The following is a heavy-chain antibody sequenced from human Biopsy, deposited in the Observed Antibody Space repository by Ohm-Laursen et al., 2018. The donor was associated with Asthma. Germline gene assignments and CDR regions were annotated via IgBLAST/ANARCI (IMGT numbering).Heavy chain of an antibody. Sequence: PGTLSLTCTVSGGSMTPTSHYWDWIRQAPGKGLEWIGYISYGGKTSYNPSLKNRVIISRDTSKNQFSLRLTSVTAADTAVYFCARRITIFGVVQKDHGMDAWGQGTTVIVSS. V-gene: IGHV4-39*01. D-gene: IGHD3-3*01. CDR1: GGSMTPTSHY. CDR3: ARRITIFGVVQKDHGMDA. CDR2: ISYGGKT. J-gene: IGHJ6*02.